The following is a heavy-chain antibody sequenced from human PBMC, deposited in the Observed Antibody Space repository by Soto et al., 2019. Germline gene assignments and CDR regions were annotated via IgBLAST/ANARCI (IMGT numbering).Heavy chain of an antibody. V-gene: IGHV3-23*01. D-gene: IGHD3-22*01. CDR1: GGTCSGCG. J-gene: IGHJ4*02. CDR3: AKRSRDRRDRSGYYSDFEY. Sequence: VGSLRLSRGAAGGTCSGCGRGWVRKXQGKGLVWVSSISGSGTNTYYADSVKGRFTISRDNSKNTLYLHMNSLRAEDTALYYCAKRSRDRRDRSGYYSDFEYWGQRTLVPVSS. CDR2: ISGSGTNT.